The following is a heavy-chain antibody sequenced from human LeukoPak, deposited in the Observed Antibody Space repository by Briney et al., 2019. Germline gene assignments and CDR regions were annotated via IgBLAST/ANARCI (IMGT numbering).Heavy chain of an antibody. D-gene: IGHD4-17*01. J-gene: IGHJ6*02. V-gene: IGHV3-53*01. CDR2: IFSGGTT. Sequence: GGSLRLSCAASGVTFNSNYMSWVRQAPGKGLEWVSVIFSGGTTYYADSVKGRFTISRDNSKNTLYLQMNSLRAEDTAVYYCARGGDYDYYYYGMDVWGQGTTVTVSS. CDR3: ARGGDYDYYYYGMDV. CDR1: GVTFNSNY.